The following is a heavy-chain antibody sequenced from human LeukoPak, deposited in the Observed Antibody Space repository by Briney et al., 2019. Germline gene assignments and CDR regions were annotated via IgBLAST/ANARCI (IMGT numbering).Heavy chain of an antibody. CDR2: ISSDGGSA. CDR3: ARSNCSTTGCLFNAFDI. J-gene: IGHJ3*02. Sequence: TGGSLRLSCAASGFTFSNYAMHWVRQAPGKGLEYVSVISSDGGSAYYANSVKGRYTISRDNSKNTLYLQMGSLRAEDMAVYFCARSNCSTTGCLFNAFDIWGQGTMATVSS. D-gene: IGHD2-2*01. V-gene: IGHV3-64*01. CDR1: GFTFSNYA.